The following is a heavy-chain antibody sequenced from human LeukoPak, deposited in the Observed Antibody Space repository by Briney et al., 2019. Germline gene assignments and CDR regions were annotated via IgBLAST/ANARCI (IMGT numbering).Heavy chain of an antibody. CDR3: ANTGREFHYYYYMDV. J-gene: IGHJ6*03. CDR2: IRYDGSNK. Sequence: GGSLRLSCAASGFTFSSYGMRWVRRAPGKGLEWVAFIRYDGSNKYYADSVKGRFTISRDNSKNTLYLQMNSLRAEDTAVYCCANTGREFHYYYYMDVWGKGTTVTVSS. CDR1: GFTFSSYG. D-gene: IGHD2-15*01. V-gene: IGHV3-30*02.